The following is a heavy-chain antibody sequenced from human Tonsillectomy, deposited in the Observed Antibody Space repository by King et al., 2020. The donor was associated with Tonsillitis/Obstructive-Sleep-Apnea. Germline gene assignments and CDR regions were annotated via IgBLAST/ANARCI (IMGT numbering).Heavy chain of an antibody. CDR3: AIGAYYGDYEAGHYCAY. V-gene: IGHV3-23*04. CDR2: ISGSGGST. Sequence: VQLVESGGGLVQPGGSLRLSCAASGFTFSSFAMTWVRQAPGKGLEWVSIISGSGGSTYFADSVKGRFAISRDNSNNTLYLQMSSLRAEDTAVYYCAIGAYYGDYEAGHYCAYGGQGTRVTVS. CDR1: GFTFSSFA. J-gene: IGHJ4*02. D-gene: IGHD4-17*01.